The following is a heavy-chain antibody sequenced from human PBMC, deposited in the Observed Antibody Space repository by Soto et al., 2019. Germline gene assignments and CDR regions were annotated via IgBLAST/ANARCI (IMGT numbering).Heavy chain of an antibody. V-gene: IGHV3-53*04. D-gene: IGHD3-22*01. J-gene: IGHJ6*02. CDR1: GFTVSSYY. Sequence: PGGSLRLSCAASGFTVSSYYMSWVRQAPGKGLEWVSVIYSGGSTYYADSVKGRFTISRHNSKNTLYLQMNSLRAEDTAVYYCARYYYDSSGYFPPYFYGMDVWGQGTTVTVSS. CDR2: IYSGGST. CDR3: ARYYYDSSGYFPPYFYGMDV.